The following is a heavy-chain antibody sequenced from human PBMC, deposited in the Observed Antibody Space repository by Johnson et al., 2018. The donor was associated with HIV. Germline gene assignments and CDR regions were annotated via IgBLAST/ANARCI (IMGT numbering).Heavy chain of an antibody. V-gene: IGHV3-9*01. J-gene: IGHJ3*02. D-gene: IGHD3-16*01. CDR2: ISWNSYNI. Sequence: EVQLVESGGGVVQPGRSLRLSCAASGFTFDDYAMHWVRQTPGKGLEWVSGISWNSYNIDYADSVKGRFTISRDNAKNSLYLQMNSLSAEDTAVYYCARAWDQGEAFDNWGQGTMVTVSS. CDR1: GFTFDDYA. CDR3: ARAWDQGEAFDN.